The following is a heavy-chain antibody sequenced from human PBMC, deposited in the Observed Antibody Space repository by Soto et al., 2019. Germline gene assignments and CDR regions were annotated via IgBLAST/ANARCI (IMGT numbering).Heavy chain of an antibody. CDR1: GFTFSSYA. CDR3: AKALYGDNSYYYYGMDV. Sequence: GGSLRLSCAASGFTFSSYAMSWVRQAPGKGLEWVSAISGSGGSTYYADSVKGRFTISRDNSKNTLYLQMNSLRAEDTAVYYCAKALYGDNSYYYYGMDVWGQGTTVTVSS. V-gene: IGHV3-23*01. J-gene: IGHJ6*02. D-gene: IGHD4-17*01. CDR2: ISGSGGST.